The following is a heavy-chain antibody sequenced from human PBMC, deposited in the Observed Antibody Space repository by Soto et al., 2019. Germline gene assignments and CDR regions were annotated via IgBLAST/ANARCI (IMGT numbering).Heavy chain of an antibody. Sequence: ASVKVSCKASGYTFTGYYMHWVRQAPGQGLEWMGWINPNSGGTNYAQKFQGWVTMTRDTSISTAYMELSRLRSDDTAVYYCARGGEIEYYDILTGPPPYYYYGMDVWGQGTTVTSP. CDR3: ARGGEIEYYDILTGPPPYYYYGMDV. CDR2: INPNSGGT. D-gene: IGHD3-9*01. V-gene: IGHV1-2*04. J-gene: IGHJ6*02. CDR1: GYTFTGYY.